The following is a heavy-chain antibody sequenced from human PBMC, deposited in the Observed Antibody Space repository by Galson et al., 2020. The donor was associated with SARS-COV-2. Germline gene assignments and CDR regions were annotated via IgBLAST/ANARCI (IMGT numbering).Heavy chain of an antibody. CDR3: ASQTTPDYYYYYGMDV. CDR2: ISSSSSYI. J-gene: IGHJ6*02. CDR1: GFTFSSYS. D-gene: IGHD1-1*01. Sequence: GESLKISCAASGFTFSSYSMNWVRQAPGKGLEWVSSISSSSSYIYYADSVKGRFTISRDNAKNSLYLQMNSLRAEDTAVYYCASQTTPDYYYYYGMDVWGQGTTGTVSS. V-gene: IGHV3-21*01.